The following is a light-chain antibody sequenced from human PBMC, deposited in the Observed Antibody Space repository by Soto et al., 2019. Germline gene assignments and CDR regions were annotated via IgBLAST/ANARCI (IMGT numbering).Light chain of an antibody. J-gene: IGKJ1*01. CDR2: KAS. CDR1: QTISSW. V-gene: IGKV1-5*03. Sequence: DIQMTQSPSTLSGSVVYIVTITFRASQTISSWLAWYQQKPGKAPKLLIYKASTLKSGVPSRFSGSGSGTEFTLTISSLQPDDFATYYCQHYNSYSEAFGQGTKVDIK. CDR3: QHYNSYSEA.